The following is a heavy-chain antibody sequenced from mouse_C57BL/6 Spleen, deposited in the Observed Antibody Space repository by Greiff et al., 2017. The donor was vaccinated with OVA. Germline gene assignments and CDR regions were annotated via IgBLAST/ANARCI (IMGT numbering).Heavy chain of an antibody. J-gene: IGHJ2*01. Sequence: QVQLQQSGAELVRPGASVTLSCKASGYTFTDYEMHWVKQTPVHGLEWIGAIDPETGGTAYNQKFKGKAILTADKSSSTAYMELRSLTSEDSAVYYCTRSNYGNYGDYWGQGTTLTVSS. V-gene: IGHV1-15*01. CDR3: TRSNYGNYGDY. CDR1: GYTFTDYE. CDR2: IDPETGGT. D-gene: IGHD2-1*01.